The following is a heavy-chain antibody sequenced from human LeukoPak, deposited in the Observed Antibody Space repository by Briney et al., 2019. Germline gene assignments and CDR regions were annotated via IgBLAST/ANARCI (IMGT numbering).Heavy chain of an antibody. CDR1: GGSISSYY. CDR2: IYYSGCP. D-gene: IGHD5-24*01. Sequence: SETLSLTCTVSGGSISSYYWSWIRQPPGEGVVCIGYIYYSGCPNFNPSLKSPVTLSVRTSKKHFSLTLSSVTAADTAGYYFWRWGLPRRDGYHFDYWGQGTLVTVSA. CDR3: WRWGLPRRDGYHFDY. V-gene: IGHV4-59*08. J-gene: IGHJ4*02.